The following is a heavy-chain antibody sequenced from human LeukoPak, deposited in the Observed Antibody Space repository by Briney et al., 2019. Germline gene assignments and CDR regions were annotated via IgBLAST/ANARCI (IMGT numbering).Heavy chain of an antibody. CDR1: GDSLTSGSRY. CDR3: ARCMSELDYGDYAYYYHMDV. D-gene: IGHD4-17*01. CDR2: FYSSTRT. Sequence: TLSLACTVSGDSLTSGSRYWSWIRQPAGKGLEWIGHFYSSTRTTYNPSLESRVTISGDTAKNQFSLKLDSVTAADTAVYFCARCMSELDYGDYAYYYHMDVWGKGTTVTVSS. J-gene: IGHJ6*04. V-gene: IGHV4-61*09.